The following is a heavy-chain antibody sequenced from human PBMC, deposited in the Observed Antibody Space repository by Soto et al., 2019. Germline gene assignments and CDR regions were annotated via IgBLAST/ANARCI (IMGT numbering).Heavy chain of an antibody. Sequence: ASVKVSCKASGYTFTGYYMHWVRQAPGQGLEWMGWINPNSGGTNYAQKFQGRVTMTRDTSISTAYMELSRLRSDDTAVCYCARWGYCSGGSCYSHPLYYYYGMDVWGQGTTVTVSS. J-gene: IGHJ6*02. V-gene: IGHV1-2*02. CDR1: GYTFTGYY. D-gene: IGHD2-15*01. CDR2: INPNSGGT. CDR3: ARWGYCSGGSCYSHPLYYYYGMDV.